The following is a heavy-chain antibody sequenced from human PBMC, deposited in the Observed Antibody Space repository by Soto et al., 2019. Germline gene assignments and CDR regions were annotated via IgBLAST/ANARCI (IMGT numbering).Heavy chain of an antibody. CDR2: ISRDGGAT. CDR3: AXVSILTESYHYYAMDV. J-gene: IGHJ6*02. D-gene: IGHD3-9*01. V-gene: IGHV3-23*01. Sequence: GGSLRLSCAASGFTFSAYAMSWVRQAPGKGLEWVSGISRDGGATDYADSVKGRLTISRXNAKNTLFLQMNSLRAEDTAIYYCAXVSILTESYHYYAMDVWGQGTTVTVSS. CDR1: GFTFSAYA.